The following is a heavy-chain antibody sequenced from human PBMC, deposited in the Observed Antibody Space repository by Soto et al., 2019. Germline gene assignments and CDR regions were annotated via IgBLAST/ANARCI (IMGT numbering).Heavy chain of an antibody. V-gene: IGHV1-2*02. CDR3: ARDRVAALGYYYYYGMDV. Sequence: ASVKVSCKASGYTFTGYYMHWVREAPGQGLEWMGWINPNSGGTNYAQKFQGRVTMTRDTSISTAYMELSRLRSDDTAVYYCARDRVAALGYYYYYGMDVWGQGTTVTVSS. D-gene: IGHD6-13*01. CDR2: INPNSGGT. CDR1: GYTFTGYY. J-gene: IGHJ6*02.